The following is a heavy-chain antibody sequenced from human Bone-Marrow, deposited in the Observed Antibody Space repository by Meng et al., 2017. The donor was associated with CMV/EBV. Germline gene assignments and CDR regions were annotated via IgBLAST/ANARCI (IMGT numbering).Heavy chain of an antibody. J-gene: IGHJ5*02. V-gene: IGHV4-30-4*08. CDR3: ARTTIAYLSGWHNWFDP. CDR1: GGSIRSGDYY. Sequence: SQTLSLTCTVSGGSIRSGDYYWSWIRQPPGKGLEWIGSIYYSGSTYHNPSLKSRVTISVDTSKNQFSLKLSSVTAADTAMYYCARTTIAYLSGWHNWFDPWGQGILVTVSS. D-gene: IGHD6-19*01. CDR2: IYYSGST.